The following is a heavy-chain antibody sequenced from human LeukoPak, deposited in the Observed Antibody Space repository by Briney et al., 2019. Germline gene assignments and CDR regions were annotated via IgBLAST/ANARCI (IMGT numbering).Heavy chain of an antibody. J-gene: IGHJ3*01. CDR2: ITTSDSTT. CDR3: ARDEIPSGT. Sequence: PGGSLRLSCVASGFTFSSYEMNWVRQAPGKGLEWLSYITTSDSTTHYADSVKGRFTISRDNSRSTVDLQMNSLRGEDTGIYYCARDEIPSGTWGQGTMVIVSS. CDR1: GFTFSSYE. D-gene: IGHD6-25*01. V-gene: IGHV3-48*03.